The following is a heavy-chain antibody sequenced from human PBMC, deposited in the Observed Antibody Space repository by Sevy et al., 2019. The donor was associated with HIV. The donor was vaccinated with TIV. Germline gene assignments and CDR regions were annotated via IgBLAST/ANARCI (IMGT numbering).Heavy chain of an antibody. V-gene: IGHV3-53*01. CDR3: ASDNYYGSGSWDYYYMDV. J-gene: IGHJ6*03. Sequence: GGSLRLSCAASGFTVSSNYMSWVRQAPGKGLEWVSVIYSGGSTYYADSVKGRFTISRDNSKNTLYLQMNSLRAEDKAVYYCASDNYYGSGSWDYYYMDVWGKGTTVTVSS. CDR1: GFTVSSNY. D-gene: IGHD3-10*01. CDR2: IYSGGST.